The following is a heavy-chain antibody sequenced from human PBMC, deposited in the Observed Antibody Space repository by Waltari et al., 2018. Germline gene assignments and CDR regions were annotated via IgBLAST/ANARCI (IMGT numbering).Heavy chain of an antibody. V-gene: IGHV3-48*01. Sequence: EVQLVESGGGLVQPGGSLRLSCAASGSPFSNYIMSWARHSPGKGLEWVAYITSTSNDIHYPDSVRGRFTVSRDNAKNSLYLRMDSLRAEDTAVYYCAKGWNFDSWGQGTLVTVSS. CDR3: AKGWNFDS. CDR2: ITSTSNDI. D-gene: IGHD2-15*01. CDR1: GSPFSNYI. J-gene: IGHJ4*02.